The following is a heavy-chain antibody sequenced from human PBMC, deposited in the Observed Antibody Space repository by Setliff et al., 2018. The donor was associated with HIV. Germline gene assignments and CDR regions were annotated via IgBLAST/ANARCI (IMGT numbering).Heavy chain of an antibody. CDR3: ARGQYCGGGSCYSPSYNWFDP. CDR2: IYYSGRT. CDR1: GGSISSYY. Sequence: SETLSLTCTVSGGSISSYYWSWIRQPPGKGLEWIGYIYYSGRTNYNPSLKSRVTISVDTSKNQFSLKLSSVTAADTAVYYCARGQYCGGGSCYSPSYNWFDPWGQGTLVTVSS. J-gene: IGHJ5*02. D-gene: IGHD2-15*01. V-gene: IGHV4-59*01.